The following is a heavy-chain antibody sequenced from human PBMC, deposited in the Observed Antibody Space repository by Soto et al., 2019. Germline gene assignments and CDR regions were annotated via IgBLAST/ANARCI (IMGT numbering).Heavy chain of an antibody. J-gene: IGHJ3*02. CDR3: ARDSSLEEIAFDI. CDR1: GFTFDDYA. CDR2: ISWNSGSI. V-gene: IGHV3-9*01. D-gene: IGHD6-6*01. Sequence: LRLSCAASGFTFDDYAMHWVRQAPGKGLEWVSGISWNSGSIGYADSVKGRFTISRDNSKNTLYLQMNSLRAEDTAVYYCARDSSLEEIAFDIWGQGTMVTVSS.